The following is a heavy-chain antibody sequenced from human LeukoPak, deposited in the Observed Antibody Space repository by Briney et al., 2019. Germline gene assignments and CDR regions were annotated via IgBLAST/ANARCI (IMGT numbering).Heavy chain of an antibody. CDR3: ARELLGHGYNSGDFDY. CDR1: GFTFGKYW. V-gene: IGHV3-7*03. J-gene: IGHJ4*02. Sequence: GGSLRLSCVASGFTFGKYWMSWVRQAPGKGLEWVANIKLDGSEKNYVDSVKGRFTISRDSSRNTLFLHMNTLRAEDTAIYYCARELLGHGYNSGDFDYWGQGTLVTVSS. CDR2: IKLDGSEK. D-gene: IGHD5-24*01.